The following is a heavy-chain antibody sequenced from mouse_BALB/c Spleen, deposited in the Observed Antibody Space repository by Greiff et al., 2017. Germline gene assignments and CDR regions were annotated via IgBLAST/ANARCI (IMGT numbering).Heavy chain of an antibody. Sequence: ESGPGLVKPSQSPSLTCSVTGYSITSGYYWNWIRQFPGNKLEWMDYISYDGSNNYNPSLKNRISITRDTSKNQFFLKLNSVTTEDTATYYCAGGGYYWYFDVWGAGTTVTVSS. CDR1: GYSITSGYY. D-gene: IGHD2-2*01. J-gene: IGHJ1*01. V-gene: IGHV3-6*02. CDR3: AGGGYYWYFDV. CDR2: ISYDGSN.